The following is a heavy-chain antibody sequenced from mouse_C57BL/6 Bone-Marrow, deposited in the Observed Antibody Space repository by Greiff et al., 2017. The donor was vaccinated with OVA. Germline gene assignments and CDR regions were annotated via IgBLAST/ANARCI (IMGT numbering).Heavy chain of an antibody. CDR1: GYTFTSYW. J-gene: IGHJ2*01. D-gene: IGHD2-4*01. V-gene: IGHV1-69*01. CDR2: IDPSDSYT. Sequence: QVQLQQPGAELVMPGASVKLSCKASGYTFTSYWMHWVKQRPGQGLEWIGEIDPSDSYTNYNQKFKGKSTLTVDKSSSTAYMQLSSLTSEDSAVYYWAREGGLRPNFDYWGQGTTLTVSS. CDR3: AREGGLRPNFDY.